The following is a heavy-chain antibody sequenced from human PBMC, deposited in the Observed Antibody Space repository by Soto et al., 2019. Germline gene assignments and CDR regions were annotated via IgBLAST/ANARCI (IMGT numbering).Heavy chain of an antibody. J-gene: IGHJ3*02. Sequence: ASVKVSCKASGYTLTSYGISWVRQAPGQGLEWMGWISAYNGNTNYAQKLQGRVTMTTDTSTSTAYMELRSLRFDDSCVYYCSRDQEQLGALDIWGQGTMVTVSS. CDR3: SRDQEQLGALDI. CDR1: GYTLTSYG. D-gene: IGHD6-13*01. V-gene: IGHV1-18*01. CDR2: ISAYNGNT.